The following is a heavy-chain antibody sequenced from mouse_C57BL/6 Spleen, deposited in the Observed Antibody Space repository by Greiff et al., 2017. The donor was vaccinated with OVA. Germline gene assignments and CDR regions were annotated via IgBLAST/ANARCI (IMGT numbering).Heavy chain of an antibody. D-gene: IGHD1-1*01. CDR2: IDPSDSYT. CDR1: GYTFTSYW. CDR3: ARGAYGSSYRYFDV. J-gene: IGHJ1*03. V-gene: IGHV1-59*01. Sequence: QVQLQQPGAELVRPGTSVKLSCKASGYTFTSYWMHWVKQRPGQGLEWIGVIDPSDSYTNYNQKFKGKATLTVDPSSSTAYMQLSSLTSEDSAVYYCARGAYGSSYRYFDVWGTGTTVTVSS.